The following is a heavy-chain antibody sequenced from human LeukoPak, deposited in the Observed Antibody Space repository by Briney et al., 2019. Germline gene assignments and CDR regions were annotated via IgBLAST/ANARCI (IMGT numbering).Heavy chain of an antibody. V-gene: IGHV1-18*01. CDR2: ISAYNGNT. D-gene: IGHD3-22*01. Sequence: GASVKVSCKASGYTFTSYGISWVRQAPGQGLEWMGWISAYNGNTNYAQKLQGRVTMTTDTSTSTAYMELRSLRSDDTAVYYCARVSYYEVINWFDPWGQGTLVTVSS. J-gene: IGHJ5*02. CDR1: GYTFTSYG. CDR3: ARVSYYEVINWFDP.